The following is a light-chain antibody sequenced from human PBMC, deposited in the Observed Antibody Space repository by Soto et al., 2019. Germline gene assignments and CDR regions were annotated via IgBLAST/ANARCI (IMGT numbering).Light chain of an antibody. CDR1: QSVATN. CDR2: DAS. Sequence: TQSPATLSVFPGERATLSCRASQSVATNLAWYQQKPGKAPKLLIYDASSLESGVPSRFSGSGSGTEFTLTINSLQSEDFAIYYCQPYNNWPLTFGGGTKVDIK. CDR3: QPYNNWPLT. V-gene: IGKV1-5*01. J-gene: IGKJ4*01.